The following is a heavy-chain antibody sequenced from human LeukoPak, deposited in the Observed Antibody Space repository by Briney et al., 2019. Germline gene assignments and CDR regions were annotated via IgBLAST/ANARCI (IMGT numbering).Heavy chain of an antibody. D-gene: IGHD3-10*01. CDR3: VRVGGRSSIGGDC. CDR1: GFTFSTYW. J-gene: IGHJ4*02. V-gene: IGHV3-74*01. Sequence: GGSLRLSCAASGFTFSTYWMHWVRQAPGTGLVWVSRIKSDGSNSNYADCVKGRFTISRDNAKNTLYFQMNSLRAEDTAVYHCVRVGGRSSIGGDCWGQGTLVTVSS. CDR2: IKSDGSNS.